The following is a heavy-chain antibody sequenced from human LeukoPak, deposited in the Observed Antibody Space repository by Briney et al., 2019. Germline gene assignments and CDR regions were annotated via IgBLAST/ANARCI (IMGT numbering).Heavy chain of an antibody. V-gene: IGHV1-2*02. D-gene: IGHD3-22*01. CDR3: ARVQERYYYDSSGYHQNGGFDY. Sequence: GASVKVSCKASGYTFTGYYMHWVRQAPGQGLEWMGWINPNSGCTNYAQKFQGRVTMTRDTSISTAYMELSRLRSDDTAVYYCARVQERYYYDSSGYHQNGGFDYWGQGTLVTVSS. J-gene: IGHJ4*02. CDR2: INPNSGCT. CDR1: GYTFTGYY.